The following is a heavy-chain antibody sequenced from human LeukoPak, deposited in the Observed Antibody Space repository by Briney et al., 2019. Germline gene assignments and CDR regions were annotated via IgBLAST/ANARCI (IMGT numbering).Heavy chain of an antibody. CDR1: GGSISGYY. V-gene: IGHV4-59*01. Sequence: SETLSLTCTASGGSISGYYWSWIRQPPGKGLEWIGYIDYSWSTNYNPTLKSRVTISLDPSKNQFPLKLSSVTAADTAVYYCARVLTYGSRTYYFDYWGQGTLVTVSS. D-gene: IGHD3-10*01. CDR3: ARVLTYGSRTYYFDY. CDR2: IDYSWST. J-gene: IGHJ4*02.